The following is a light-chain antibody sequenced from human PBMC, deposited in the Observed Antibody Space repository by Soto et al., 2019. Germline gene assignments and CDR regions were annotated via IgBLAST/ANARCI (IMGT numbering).Light chain of an antibody. J-gene: IGLJ2*01. CDR2: DVS. Sequence: QSVLTQPASVSGSPGQSITISCTGSSIDIGGYNYVSWYQQHPGKAPKLLIYDVSYRPSGISDRFSGSKSGNTASLTISGLQPEDEADYYCSSYGASSTLFGGGTKVTVL. V-gene: IGLV2-14*03. CDR3: SSYGASSTL. CDR1: SIDIGGYNY.